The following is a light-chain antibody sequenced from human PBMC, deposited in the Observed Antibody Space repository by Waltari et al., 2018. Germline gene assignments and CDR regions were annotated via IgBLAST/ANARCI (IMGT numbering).Light chain of an antibody. CDR2: EVG. CDR1: SSDVGSYNL. V-gene: IGLV2-14*02. CDR3: SSKTSTSTLLL. J-gene: IGLJ2*01. Sequence: QSALTQPASVSGSPGQSLTISCPGTSSDVGSYNLVSWYQQRPGKAPSLMVYEVGSRPSRVSNRFSGSKSGNTASLTISGLQTEDEADYYCSSKTSTSTLLLFGGGTKLTVL.